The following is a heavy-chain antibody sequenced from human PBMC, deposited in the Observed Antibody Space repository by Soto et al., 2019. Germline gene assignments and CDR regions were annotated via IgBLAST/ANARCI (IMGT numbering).Heavy chain of an antibody. J-gene: IGHJ4*02. CDR3: AKDRGRDYSGYADH. CDR2: ISSGGRYI. D-gene: IGHD5-12*01. V-gene: IGHV3-21*01. Sequence: EVQLVESGGGLVKPGGSLRLSCAASGFTFSRFGMNWVRQAPGKGLEWVSSISSGGRYIYYADSMKGRFTISRDDAKNSLYLQMNSRRAEDTAVYFCAKDRGRDYSGYADHGGQGSQVTVSS. CDR1: GFTFSRFG.